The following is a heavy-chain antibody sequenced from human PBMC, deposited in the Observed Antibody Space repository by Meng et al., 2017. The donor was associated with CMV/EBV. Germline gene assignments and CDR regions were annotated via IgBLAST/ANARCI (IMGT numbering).Heavy chain of an antibody. V-gene: IGHV3-13*01. D-gene: IGHD6-6*01. CDR3: ARGASSTDAFDF. Sequence: GESLKISCAASGFTFSNYDMHWVRQATGKGLEWVSSIGTAGDTYYPGSVKGRFSISRDNAKNSLYLQINSLGAGDTAVYYCARGASSTDAFDFWGPGTMVTVSS. CDR2: IGTAGDT. J-gene: IGHJ3*01. CDR1: GFTFSNYD.